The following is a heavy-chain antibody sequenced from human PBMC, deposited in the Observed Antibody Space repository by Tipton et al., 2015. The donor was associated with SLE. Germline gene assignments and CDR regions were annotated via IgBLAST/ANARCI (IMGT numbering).Heavy chain of an antibody. CDR1: GASISSYY. J-gene: IGHJ5*02. CDR2: IYYSGST. D-gene: IGHD6-13*01. V-gene: IGHV4-59*12. Sequence: LRLSCTVSGASISSYYWSWIRQPPGKGLEWIGYIYYSGSTIHNPSLKSRVTISVDTSKKQFSLKVSSVTAADTAVYYCARAQRLVRWFDPWGQGTLVTVSS. CDR3: ARAQRLVRWFDP.